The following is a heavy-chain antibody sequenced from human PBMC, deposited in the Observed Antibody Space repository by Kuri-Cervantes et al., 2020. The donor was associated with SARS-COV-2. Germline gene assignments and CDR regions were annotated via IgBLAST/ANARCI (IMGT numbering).Heavy chain of an antibody. V-gene: IGHV1-18*01. CDR2: ISAYNGNT. CDR1: GYTFTSYD. CDR3: ARAGVTSSRDY. Sequence: ASVKVSCKASGYTFTSYDINWVRQATGQGLEWMGWISAYNGNTNYAQKFQGRVTITADESTSTAYMELSSLRSEDTAVYYCARAGVTSSRDYWGQGTLVTVSS. D-gene: IGHD2-2*01. J-gene: IGHJ4*02.